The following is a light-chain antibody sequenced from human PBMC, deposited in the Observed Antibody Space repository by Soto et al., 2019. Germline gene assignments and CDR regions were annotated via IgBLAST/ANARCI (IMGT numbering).Light chain of an antibody. Sequence: AIRMTQSPSSFSASTGDRVTITCRASQGISSYLAWYQQKPGKAPKLLIYAASTLQSGVPSRFSGSGSRTDFTLTISCLQSEDFANYYCQQYYSYPYTFGQGTKLEIK. CDR3: QQYYSYPYT. CDR1: QGISSY. CDR2: AAS. V-gene: IGKV1-8*01. J-gene: IGKJ2*01.